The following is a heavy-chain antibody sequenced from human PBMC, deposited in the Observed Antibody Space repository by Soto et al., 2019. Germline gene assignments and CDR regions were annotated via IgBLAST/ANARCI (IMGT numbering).Heavy chain of an antibody. V-gene: IGHV4-30-4*02. CDR1: GGSISSGDYY. Sequence: KPSDTLSLTSSFSGGSISSGDYYWSWIRQPPGKGLEWIGYIYYSGSTYYNPSLKSRVTISVDTSKNQFSLKLSSVTAADTAVYYCATLSAAGPYYFDYWGQATLVTLPS. J-gene: IGHJ4*02. CDR3: ATLSAAGPYYFDY. CDR2: IYYSGST. D-gene: IGHD6-13*01.